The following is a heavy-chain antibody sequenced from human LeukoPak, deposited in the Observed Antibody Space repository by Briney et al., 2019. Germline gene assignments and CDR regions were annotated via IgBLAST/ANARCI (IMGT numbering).Heavy chain of an antibody. D-gene: IGHD5-12*01. CDR3: ARDLGVDIVATIDY. J-gene: IGHJ4*02. Sequence: GGSLRLSCAASGFTFSRYWMHWVRQAPGKGLEWVAVIWYDGSNKYHADSVKGRFTISRDNSKNTLYLQMNSLRAEDTAVYYCARDLGVDIVATIDYWGQGTLVTVSS. CDR2: IWYDGSNK. V-gene: IGHV3-33*08. CDR1: GFTFSRYW.